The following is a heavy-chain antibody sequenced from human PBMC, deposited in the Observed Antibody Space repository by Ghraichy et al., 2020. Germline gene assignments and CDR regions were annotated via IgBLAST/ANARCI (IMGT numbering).Heavy chain of an antibody. CDR1: GDSIISNNW. CDR3: AREIDQLRYFDS. CDR2: IFHSGST. V-gene: IGHV4-4*02. D-gene: IGHD2-2*01. Sequence: SETLSLTCAVSGDSIISNNWWSWVRQPPGEGLEWIGEIFHSGSTNYNPSLKSRITISLVNSNNQFSLKMTSLTAADTAAYYCAREIDQLRYFDSWGQGTLVTFSS. J-gene: IGHJ4*02.